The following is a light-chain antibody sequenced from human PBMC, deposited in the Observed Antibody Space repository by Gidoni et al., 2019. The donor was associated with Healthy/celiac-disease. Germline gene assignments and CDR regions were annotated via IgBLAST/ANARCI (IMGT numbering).Light chain of an antibody. CDR3: QQYYSYPLFT. J-gene: IGKJ3*01. V-gene: IGKV1-8*01. Sequence: AIRMTQSPSSFSASTGDRVTITCRASQGISSYLAWYQQKPGKAPKLLIYAASTLQRGVPSRFSGSGSGTDFTLTISCLQSEDFATYYCQQYYSYPLFTFGPGTKVDIK. CDR1: QGISSY. CDR2: AAS.